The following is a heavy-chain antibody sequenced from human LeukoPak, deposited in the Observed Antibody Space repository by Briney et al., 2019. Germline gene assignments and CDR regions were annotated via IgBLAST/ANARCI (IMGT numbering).Heavy chain of an antibody. V-gene: IGHV3-74*03. Sequence: PGGSLRLSCGASGFIFSRYWMLWVRQAPGKGPVWVSSMNSDGSSTTYADSVKGRFTISRDNAKNTLFLQMNSLRVEDTAVYYCARGSRYTSSWYLHYRVHGTLVTVSS. J-gene: IGHJ4*01. CDR3: ARGSRYTSSWYLHY. CDR1: GFIFSRYW. CDR2: MNSDGSST. D-gene: IGHD6-13*01.